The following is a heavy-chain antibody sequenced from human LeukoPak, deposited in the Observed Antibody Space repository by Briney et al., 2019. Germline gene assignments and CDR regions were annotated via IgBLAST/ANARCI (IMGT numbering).Heavy chain of an antibody. CDR1: GFTFSSYA. CDR2: ISYDGSNK. J-gene: IGHJ4*02. V-gene: IGHV3-30*07. CDR3: GRAKVSSESYSPPFDY. D-gene: IGHD1-26*01. Sequence: PGRSLRLSCAASGFTFSSYAMHWVRQAPGKGLEWVAVISYDGSNKYYADSVKGRFTISRDNSKNTLYLQMNSLRAEDTAVYYCGRAKVSSESYSPPFDYWGQGTLVTVSS.